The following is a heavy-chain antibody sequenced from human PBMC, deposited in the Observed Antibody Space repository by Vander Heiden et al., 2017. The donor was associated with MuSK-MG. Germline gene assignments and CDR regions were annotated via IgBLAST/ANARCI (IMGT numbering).Heavy chain of an antibody. Sequence: EVQLVESGGGLVQPGGSLRLSCADSGFTLNRYWMSWVRQAPGKGLEWVANIKQDGRERYYVDSVKGRFTIARDNAKNSLYLKLSSLRVEDTAVYDCARDRSWADFWCHGPLVTISS. V-gene: IGHV3-7*01. D-gene: IGHD3-16*02. CDR3: ARDRSWADF. CDR2: IKQDGRER. CDR1: GFTLNRYW. J-gene: IGHJ4*01.